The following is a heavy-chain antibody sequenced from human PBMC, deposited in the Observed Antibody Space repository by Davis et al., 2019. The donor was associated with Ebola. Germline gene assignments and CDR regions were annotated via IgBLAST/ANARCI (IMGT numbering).Heavy chain of an antibody. CDR3: ARENYASGSFYFDF. CDR1: GFTFSSYG. J-gene: IGHJ4*02. D-gene: IGHD3-10*01. Sequence: GESLKISCAASGFTFSSYGMNWVRQAPGKGLEWVSSITGSGFGTYYADSVKGRFTISRDNAKNSLYLQMNSLRAEDTAVYYCARENYASGSFYFDFWGQGTLVTVSS. V-gene: IGHV3-23*01. CDR2: ITGSGFGT.